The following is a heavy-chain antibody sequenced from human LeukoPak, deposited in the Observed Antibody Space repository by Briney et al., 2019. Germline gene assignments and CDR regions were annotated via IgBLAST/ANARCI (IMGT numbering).Heavy chain of an antibody. V-gene: IGHV4-4*07. Sequence: PSETLSLTCTVSGGSIRSFYWSWVRQPAGKGLEWIGRIYTSGTTSYNPSVKSRVTMSVDTSKNQISLNLSSLTAADTAVYYCALGYCGGGSCYAREYFQHWGQGTLVTVSS. CDR1: GGSIRSFY. J-gene: IGHJ1*01. CDR2: IYTSGTT. D-gene: IGHD2-15*01. CDR3: ALGYCGGGSCYAREYFQH.